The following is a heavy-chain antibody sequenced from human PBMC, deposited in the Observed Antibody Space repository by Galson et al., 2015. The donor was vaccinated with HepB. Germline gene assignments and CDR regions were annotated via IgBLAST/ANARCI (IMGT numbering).Heavy chain of an antibody. J-gene: IGHJ6*02. D-gene: IGHD3-16*01. CDR1: GFTFSSCG. Sequence: SLRLSCAGSGFTFSSCGMHWVRQAPGKGLEYLSSVSDSGNNIYYADSAQGGIIISRDNSKNTLYLQMSSLKVEDTAFYYCVKDLYGFTGMDVWGQGTTVTVSS. CDR3: VKDLYGFTGMDV. V-gene: IGHV3-64D*06. CDR2: VSDSGNNI.